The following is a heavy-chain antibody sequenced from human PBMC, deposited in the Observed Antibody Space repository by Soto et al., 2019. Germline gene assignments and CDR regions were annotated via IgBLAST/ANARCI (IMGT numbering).Heavy chain of an antibody. CDR2: ISYDGSNK. CDR3: AKVNSYGSPSPLFNYYYGMDV. D-gene: IGHD5-18*01. Sequence: VVSLSISCAASGFPFSSYGMHWVRQAPGKGLEWVAVISYDGSNKYYADSVKGRFTISRDNSKNTLYLQMNSLRAEDTAVYYCAKVNSYGSPSPLFNYYYGMDVWGQGTTVTVSS. J-gene: IGHJ6*02. CDR1: GFPFSSYG. V-gene: IGHV3-30*18.